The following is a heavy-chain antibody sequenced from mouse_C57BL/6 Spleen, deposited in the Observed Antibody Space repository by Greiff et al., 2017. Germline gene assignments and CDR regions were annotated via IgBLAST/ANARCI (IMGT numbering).Heavy chain of an antibody. V-gene: IGHV1-19*01. CDR1: GYTFTDYY. CDR3: ARTGDYSRDY. CDR2: INPYNGGT. Sequence: EVQLQQSGPVLVKPGASVKMSCKASGYTFTDYYMNWVKQSHGKSLEWIGVINPYNGGTSYNQKFKGKATLTVDKSSSTAYMELNSLTSEDSAVYYCARTGDYSRDYWGQGTSVTVSS. J-gene: IGHJ4*01.